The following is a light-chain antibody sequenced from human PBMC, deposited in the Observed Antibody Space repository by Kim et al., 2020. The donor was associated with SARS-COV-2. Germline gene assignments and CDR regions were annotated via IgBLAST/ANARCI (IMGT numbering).Light chain of an antibody. Sequence: ELTQPPSVSETPGQRVTISCSGSSSNIGNNYVYWYQQLPGSAPTLVIYRNNQRPSGVPDRFSGSKSGTSASLAINALRSEDEATYYCATWDDSLLVVALGGGTQLTVL. V-gene: IGLV1-47*01. CDR2: RNN. CDR1: SSNIGNNY. CDR3: ATWDDSLLVVA. J-gene: IGLJ2*01.